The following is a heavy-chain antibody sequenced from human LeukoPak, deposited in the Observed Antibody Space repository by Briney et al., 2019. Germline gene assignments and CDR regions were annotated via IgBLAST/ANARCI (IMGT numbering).Heavy chain of an antibody. Sequence: GSLRLSCAASGFTVCTNYMSWVRQAPGKGLEWVSLIYSGGDTYYADSVRGRFTISRDNSKNTLYLQMNNLRAEDTAVYYCASGKVPGGNFDYWGQGTLVTVSS. CDR2: IYSGGDT. V-gene: IGHV3-66*01. J-gene: IGHJ4*02. D-gene: IGHD1-1*01. CDR1: GFTVCTNY. CDR3: ASGKVPGGNFDY.